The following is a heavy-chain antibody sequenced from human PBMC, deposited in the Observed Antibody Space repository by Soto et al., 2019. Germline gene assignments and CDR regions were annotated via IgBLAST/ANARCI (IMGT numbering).Heavy chain of an antibody. CDR3: SMVDTVAAATPQDV. CDR2: ISPYSGNT. CDR1: GYIFVNYG. Sequence: QVQLVQSGDEERKPGSSVKVSCKASGYIFVNYGIAWVRQAPGQGLEWMGWISPYSGNTNYTCKVQGRLTMTTDTYTGAGCMDMGSLTSGATAVYYCSMVDTVAAATPQDVWGQGTTVTVSS. J-gene: IGHJ6*02. D-gene: IGHD5-18*01. V-gene: IGHV1-18*01.